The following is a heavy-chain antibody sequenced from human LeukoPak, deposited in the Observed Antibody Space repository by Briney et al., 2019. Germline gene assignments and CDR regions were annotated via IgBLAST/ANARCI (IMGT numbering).Heavy chain of an antibody. J-gene: IGHJ4*02. CDR3: AKGRQWELPYYFDY. D-gene: IGHD1-26*01. CDR1: GFTFSSYG. V-gene: IGHV3-30*02. CDR2: IRYDGSNK. Sequence: GGSLRLSCAASGFTFSSYGMHWVRQAPGKGLEWVAFIRYDGSNKYYADSVKGRFTISRDNSKNTLYLQMNSLRADDTAVFYCAKGRQWELPYYFDYWGQGTLVTVSS.